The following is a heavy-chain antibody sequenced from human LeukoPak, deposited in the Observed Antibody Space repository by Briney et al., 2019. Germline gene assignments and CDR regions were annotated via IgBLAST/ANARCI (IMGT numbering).Heavy chain of an antibody. CDR3: ARENHLDWYADP. J-gene: IGHJ5*02. CDR1: GGSINSGGFY. D-gene: IGHD3-9*01. Sequence: KTSETLSLTCTVSGGSINSGGFYWSWIRQPAGKGLEWIGRIYASGNTNYNPSLKSRVTISVDTSKNQFSLKLNAVTAADTAVYYCARENHLDWYADPWGQGTRVTVSS. V-gene: IGHV4-61*02. CDR2: IYASGNT.